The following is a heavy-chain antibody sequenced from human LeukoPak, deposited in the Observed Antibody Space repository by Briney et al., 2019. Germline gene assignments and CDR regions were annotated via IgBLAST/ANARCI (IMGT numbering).Heavy chain of an antibody. CDR2: IYYSGST. CDR3: ARRDDYGDYRDY. CDR1: GGSISSSIYY. J-gene: IGHJ4*02. V-gene: IGHV4-39*01. D-gene: IGHD4-17*01. Sequence: TSETLSLTCTVSGGSISSSIYYWGWIRRPPGKGLEWIGSIYYSGSTYYNPSLKSRVTISVDTSKNQFSLKLSSVTAADTAVYYCARRDDYGDYRDYWGQGTLVTVSS.